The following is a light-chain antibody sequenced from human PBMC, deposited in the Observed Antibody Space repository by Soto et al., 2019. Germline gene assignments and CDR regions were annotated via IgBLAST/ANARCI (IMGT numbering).Light chain of an antibody. J-gene: IGKJ1*01. CDR1: QGISNY. CDR2: AAS. CDR3: QKYNSAPAWT. V-gene: IGKV1-27*01. Sequence: DIQMTQSPSSLSASVGDRVTITCRASQGISNYLAWYQQKPGKVPKLLIYAASTLQSGVPSRFSGSGSGTAFTLTISSLQPEDVATYYCQKYNSAPAWTFGQGTNVEI.